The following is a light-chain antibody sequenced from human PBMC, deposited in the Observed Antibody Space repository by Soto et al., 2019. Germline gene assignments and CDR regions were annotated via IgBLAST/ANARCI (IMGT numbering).Light chain of an antibody. CDR3: QQYNNWPLT. CDR2: GAS. J-gene: IGKJ4*01. Sequence: EIVLTQSPGTLSMSPGERATLSCRASQSVSNNYLAWYQQKPGQAPRLLIYGASTRATVIPARFSGSGSGTEFTLSISSLQSEDFAVYYCQQYNNWPLTFGGGTKVDIK. V-gene: IGKV3-15*01. CDR1: QSVSNN.